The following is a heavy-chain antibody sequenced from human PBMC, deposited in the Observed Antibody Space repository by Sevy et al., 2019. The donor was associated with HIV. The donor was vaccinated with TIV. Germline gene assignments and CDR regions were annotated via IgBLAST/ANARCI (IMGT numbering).Heavy chain of an antibody. J-gene: IGHJ4*02. D-gene: IGHD2-2*01. V-gene: IGHV3-23*01. Sequence: GGSLRLSCAASGFTFSSYAMSWVRQAPGKGLEWVSGISGSDGTTYYEDSVKGRFTISRDNSKNTLYLQMNSVSPEDTAIYYCAKLVRLVVPDHFDYWGQGTLVTVSS. CDR1: GFTFSSYA. CDR3: AKLVRLVVPDHFDY. CDR2: ISGSDGTT.